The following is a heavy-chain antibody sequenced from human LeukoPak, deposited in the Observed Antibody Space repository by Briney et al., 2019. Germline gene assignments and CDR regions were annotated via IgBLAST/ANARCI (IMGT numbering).Heavy chain of an antibody. J-gene: IGHJ4*02. D-gene: IGHD3-22*01. CDR3: ARDSRGYSSGYYGY. CDR2: IYYSGST. Sequence: PGGSLRLSCAASGFTFSSYWMSWVRQPPGKGLEWIGSIYYSGSTYNNPSLKSRVTISVDTSKNQFSLKLSSVTAADTAVYYCARDSRGYSSGYYGYWGQGTLVTVSS. CDR1: GFTFSSYW. V-gene: IGHV4-39*07.